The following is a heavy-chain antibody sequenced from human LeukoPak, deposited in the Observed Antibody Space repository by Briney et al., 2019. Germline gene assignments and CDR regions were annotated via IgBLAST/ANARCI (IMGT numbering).Heavy chain of an antibody. Sequence: ASVKVSCKASGYTFSAYYMHWVRQAPGQGLEWMGWINPKSGRTNYTQKFQGRVTMTRDTSISTAYMELRSLISDDTAVYYCARDLYSRRMDYYGSGSYFAYWGQGTLVTVSS. CDR1: GYTFSAYY. CDR2: INPKSGRT. V-gene: IGHV1-2*02. J-gene: IGHJ4*02. CDR3: ARDLYSRRMDYYGSGSYFAY. D-gene: IGHD3-10*01.